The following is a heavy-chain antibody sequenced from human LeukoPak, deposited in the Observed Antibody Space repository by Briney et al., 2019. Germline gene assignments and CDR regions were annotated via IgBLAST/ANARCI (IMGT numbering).Heavy chain of an antibody. D-gene: IGHD3-22*01. Sequence: GESLKISCKGSGYSFTNYWIGWVRQMPGKGLDWMGIIYPQDSNPRYSPSFQGQVTISADKSISTAYLQWSSLKASDTAMYYCARAISGETSGYYYADYWGQGTLVTVSS. J-gene: IGHJ4*02. V-gene: IGHV5-51*01. CDR3: ARAISGETSGYYYADY. CDR1: GYSFTNYW. CDR2: IYPQDSNP.